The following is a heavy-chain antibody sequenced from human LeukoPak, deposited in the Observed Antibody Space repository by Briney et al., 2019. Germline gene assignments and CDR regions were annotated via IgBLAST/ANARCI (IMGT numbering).Heavy chain of an antibody. CDR1: GYTFTSNY. J-gene: IGHJ4*02. Sequence: ASVKVSCKAFGYTFTSNYMHWVRQAPGQGPEWMGVISPSGGSTTYAQKFQGRVTLTRDMSTSTDYLELSSLRSEDTAVYYCARAGSSGWWAFDYWGQGTLVTVSS. V-gene: IGHV1-46*01. D-gene: IGHD6-19*01. CDR3: ARAGSSGWWAFDY. CDR2: ISPSGGST.